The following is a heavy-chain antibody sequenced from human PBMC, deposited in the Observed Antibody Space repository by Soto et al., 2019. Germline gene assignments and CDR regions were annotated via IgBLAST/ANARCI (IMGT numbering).Heavy chain of an antibody. CDR3: AKPAYYYGSGSYYNVGAFDV. V-gene: IGHV3-23*01. CDR1: GFTFSSYA. J-gene: IGHJ3*01. Sequence: EVQLLESGGGLVQPGGSLRLSCAASGFTFSSYAMSWVRQAPGKGLEWVSTISGSGGTSYYADSVKGRFTISRDNSKNTLYLQMTSLRAEDPAVYYCAKPAYYYGSGSYYNVGAFDVWGQGTMVTVSS. D-gene: IGHD3-10*01. CDR2: ISGSGGTS.